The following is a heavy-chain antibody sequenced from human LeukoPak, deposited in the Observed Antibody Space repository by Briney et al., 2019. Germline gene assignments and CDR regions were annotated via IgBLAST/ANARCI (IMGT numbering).Heavy chain of an antibody. J-gene: IGHJ6*03. CDR3: AKDDGYEGYYYMDV. D-gene: IGHD5-12*01. Sequence: GGSLRLSCAASGFTFDDYAMHWVRQAPGKGLEWVSGISWNSGSIGYADSVKGRFTISRDNAKNSLYLQMNSLRAEDTALYYCAKDDGYEGYYYMDVWGKGTTVTISS. CDR2: ISWNSGSI. CDR1: GFTFDDYA. V-gene: IGHV3-9*01.